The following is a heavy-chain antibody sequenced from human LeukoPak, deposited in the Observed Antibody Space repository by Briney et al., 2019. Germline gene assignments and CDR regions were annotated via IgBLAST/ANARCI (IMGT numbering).Heavy chain of an antibody. CDR1: GDXVSSPSYY. CDR3: ARHVGQWLTMFGY. D-gene: IGHD6-19*01. Sequence: SETLSLTCTVSGDXVSSPSYYWGWIRQPPGERLEWIGSIYYSGKTYYKPSLKSRVTISVDTSKNQLSLKLSSVTAAATAVYYCARHVGQWLTMFGYWGQGTPVTVSS. V-gene: IGHV4-39*01. CDR2: IYYSGKT. J-gene: IGHJ4*02.